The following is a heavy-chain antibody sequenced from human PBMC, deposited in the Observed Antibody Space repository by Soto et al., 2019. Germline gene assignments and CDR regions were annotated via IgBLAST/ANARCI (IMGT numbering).Heavy chain of an antibody. CDR2: IYYSGST. CDR1: GVSVTTGGGCY. J-gene: IGHJ4*02. D-gene: IGHD3-10*01. Sequence: QVQLQESGPGLVKPSQTLSLTCSVSGVSVTTGGGCYWSWIRQHPGKGLEWIGYIYYSGSTYYNPSLSSRVTISADPSTNQFSLTMTSVTVADTAVYFCAKDEGLLWSGELVWGQGILVTVSS. V-gene: IGHV4-31*03. CDR3: AKDEGLLWSGELV.